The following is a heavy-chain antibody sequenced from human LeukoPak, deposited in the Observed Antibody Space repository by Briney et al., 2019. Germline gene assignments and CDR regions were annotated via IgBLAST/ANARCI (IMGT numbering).Heavy chain of an antibody. J-gene: IGHJ4*02. CDR3: ARLYSSGWTSDY. CDR2: IYRSGST. Sequence: KPSETLSLTCTVSGGSITRYYWSWIRQPPGKGLEWIGYIYRSGSTNYNPSLKSRVTMSIDTSKNQFSLKLSSLTAADTAVYYCARLYSSGWTSDYWGQGTLVTVSS. V-gene: IGHV4-59*08. CDR1: GGSITRYY. D-gene: IGHD6-19*01.